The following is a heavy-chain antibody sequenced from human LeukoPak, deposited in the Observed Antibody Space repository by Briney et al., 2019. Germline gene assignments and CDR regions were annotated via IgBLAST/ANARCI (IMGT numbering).Heavy chain of an antibody. J-gene: IGHJ3*01. Sequence: SETLSLTCTVSGGSISSYYWSWIRQPPGKGLEWIGYIYYSGSTNYNPSLKSRVTISVDTSKNQFSLKLSSVTAADTAVYYCTRSDGYGLVGIWGQGTMVTVSS. CDR3: TRSDGYGLVGI. V-gene: IGHV4-59*12. CDR2: IYYSGST. CDR1: GGSISSYY. D-gene: IGHD3-10*01.